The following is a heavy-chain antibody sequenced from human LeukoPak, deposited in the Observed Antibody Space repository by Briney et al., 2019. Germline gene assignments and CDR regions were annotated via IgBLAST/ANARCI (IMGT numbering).Heavy chain of an antibody. J-gene: IGHJ3*02. V-gene: IGHV3-30*04. Sequence: GGSLRLSCAASGFTFSRYAMHWVRQAPGKGLEWVTEISFDGRKKTYVDSVKGRFTISRDSPKNTVYLQMDSLRAEDTAVYYCARGAEKILSFGEYPSDAFDIWGQGTMVSVTS. CDR2: ISFDGRKK. D-gene: IGHD3-10*01. CDR3: ARGAEKILSFGEYPSDAFDI. CDR1: GFTFSRYA.